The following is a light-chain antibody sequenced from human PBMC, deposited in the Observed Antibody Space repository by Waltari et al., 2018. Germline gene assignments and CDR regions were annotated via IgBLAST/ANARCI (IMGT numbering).Light chain of an antibody. J-gene: IGLJ3*02. V-gene: IGLV2-14*01. CDR2: EVS. CDR3: TSYTRSNTWV. Sequence: QSALTQPASVSGSPGQSTTISCTGTSSDIGDYNFVSWYQQFPGKAPKLMIYEVSNRPLGVSNRFSGSKSGNTASLTISGLQAEDEAYYYCTSYTRSNTWVFGGGTKVTVL. CDR1: SSDIGDYNF.